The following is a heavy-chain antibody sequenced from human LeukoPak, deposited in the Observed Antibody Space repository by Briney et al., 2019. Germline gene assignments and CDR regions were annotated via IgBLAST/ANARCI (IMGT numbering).Heavy chain of an antibody. J-gene: IGHJ5*02. Sequence: GASVKVSCKASGGTFTSYAISWVRQAPGQGLEWMGGIIPIFGTANYAQKFQGRVTITADESTSTAYMELSSLRSEDTAVYYCATYLRGDWFDPWGQGTLVTVSS. D-gene: IGHD4-17*01. CDR2: IIPIFGTA. CDR1: GGTFTSYA. CDR3: ATYLRGDWFDP. V-gene: IGHV1-69*13.